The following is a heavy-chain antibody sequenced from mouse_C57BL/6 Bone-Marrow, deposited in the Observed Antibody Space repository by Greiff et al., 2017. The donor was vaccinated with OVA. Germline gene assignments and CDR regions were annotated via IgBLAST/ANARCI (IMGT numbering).Heavy chain of an antibody. CDR3: ARGHYFYFDY. CDR1: GYAFSSSW. V-gene: IGHV1-82*01. J-gene: IGHJ2*01. Sequence: QVQLQQSGPELVKPGASVKISCKASGYAFSSSWMNWVKQRPGKGLEWIGRIYPGDGDTNYNGKFKGKATLTADKSSSTAYMQLSSLTSEDSAVYFCARGHYFYFDYWGQGTTLTVSS. CDR2: IYPGDGDT. D-gene: IGHD1-2*01.